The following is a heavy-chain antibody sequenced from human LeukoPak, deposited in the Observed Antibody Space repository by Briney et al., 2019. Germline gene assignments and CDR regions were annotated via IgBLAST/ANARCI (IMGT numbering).Heavy chain of an antibody. D-gene: IGHD1-20*01. CDR1: RFTLSNYG. CDR2: ISYDGSNK. J-gene: IGHJ4*02. CDR3: AKTGNYNWHGFDY. V-gene: IGHV3-30*18. Sequence: GGSLRLSCAASRFTLSNYGMHWVRQAPGKGLEWVAIISYDGSNKYYADSVKGRFTISRDNSKNTLYLQMNSLRVEDSAVYYCAKTGNYNWHGFDYWGQGTLLTVS.